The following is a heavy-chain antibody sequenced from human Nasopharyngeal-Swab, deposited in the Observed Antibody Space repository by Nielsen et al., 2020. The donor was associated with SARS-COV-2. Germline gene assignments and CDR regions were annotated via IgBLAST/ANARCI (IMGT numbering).Heavy chain of an antibody. D-gene: IGHD5/OR15-5a*01. Sequence: GESLKISCSASGFTFRSSCLHWVRQAPGKGLEWVAFIRYDGSNKYYADSVKGRFTISRDNSKNTLYLQMNSLRAEDTAVYYCAKDKGFVSRINWFDPWGQGTLVTVSS. V-gene: IGHV3-30*02. CDR2: IRYDGSNK. CDR1: GFTFRSSC. J-gene: IGHJ5*02. CDR3: AKDKGFVSRINWFDP.